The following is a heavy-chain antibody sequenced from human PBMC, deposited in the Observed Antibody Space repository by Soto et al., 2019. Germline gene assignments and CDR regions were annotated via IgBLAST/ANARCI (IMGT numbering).Heavy chain of an antibody. D-gene: IGHD6-19*01. Sequence: GGSLRLSCVASGFTSNSFDLGWVRQAPGKGLEWVSGISNDGVRTYYADSVKGRFTISGDNSKNTLSLQMNSLRAEDTAVYYCAKDSRRSSGWFYFDHWGQGALVTVSS. J-gene: IGHJ4*02. CDR2: ISNDGVRT. V-gene: IGHV3-23*01. CDR3: AKDSRRSSGWFYFDH. CDR1: GFTSNSFD.